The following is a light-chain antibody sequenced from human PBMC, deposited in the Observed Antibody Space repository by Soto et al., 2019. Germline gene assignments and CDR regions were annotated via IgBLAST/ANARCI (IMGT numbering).Light chain of an antibody. CDR3: QQYEASPWT. CDR2: ATS. V-gene: IGKV3-20*01. CDR1: QRLFRAY. J-gene: IGKJ1*01. Sequence: ENVLTHPPGTLPWSPGEGAPFSCRAVQRLFRAYFGWYQQKEGQAPRLIIYATSRRAAGIPDRFSGSGSETDFTLTISRVEPADSAIYYCQQYEASPWTFGQGTKLEIK.